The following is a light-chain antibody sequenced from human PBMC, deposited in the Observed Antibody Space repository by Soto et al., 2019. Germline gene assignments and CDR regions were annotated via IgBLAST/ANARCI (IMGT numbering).Light chain of an antibody. CDR1: GSNIGSNY. J-gene: IGLJ2*01. V-gene: IGLV1-47*01. Sequence: QSVLTQPPSASGTPGQRVTISCSGSGSNIGSNYVYWYQQLPGTAPKLLIYRNNQRPSGVPDRFSGSKSGTSASLAISGLRSEDEADYYCAAWDDSLNGVVFGGGTTLTVL. CDR3: AAWDDSLNGVV. CDR2: RNN.